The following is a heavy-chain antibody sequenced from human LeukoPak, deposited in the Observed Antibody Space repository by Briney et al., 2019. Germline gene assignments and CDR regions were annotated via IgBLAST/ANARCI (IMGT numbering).Heavy chain of an antibody. V-gene: IGHV3-66*01. CDR1: GFTVSSNY. D-gene: IGHD5-18*01. CDR3: AREQRDTAMVLGLDY. Sequence: GGSLRLSCAASGFTVSSNYMSWVRQAPGKGLEWVSVIYSGGRTYYADSVKGRFTISRDNSKNTLYLQMNSLRAEDTAVYYCAREQRDTAMVLGLDYWGQGTLVTVSS. J-gene: IGHJ4*02. CDR2: IYSGGRT.